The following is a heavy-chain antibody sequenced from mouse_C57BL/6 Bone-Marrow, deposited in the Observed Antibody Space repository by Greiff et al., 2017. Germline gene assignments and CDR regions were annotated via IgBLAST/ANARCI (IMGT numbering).Heavy chain of an antibody. Sequence: VQLQQSGAELVKPGASVKVSCKASGYTFTSYWMHWVKQRPGQGLEWIGRIHPSDSDTNYNQKFKGKATLTVAKSSSTAYMQLRSLTSEDSAVYYCAILNYCSSWYFDVWGTGTTVTVSS. CDR3: AILNYCSSWYFDV. D-gene: IGHD1-1*01. J-gene: IGHJ1*03. CDR1: GYTFTSYW. CDR2: IHPSDSDT. V-gene: IGHV1-74*01.